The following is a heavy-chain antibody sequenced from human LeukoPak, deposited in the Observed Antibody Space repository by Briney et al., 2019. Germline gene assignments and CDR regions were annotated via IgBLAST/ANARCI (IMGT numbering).Heavy chain of an antibody. V-gene: IGHV4-59*12. CDR1: GGSISSYY. D-gene: IGHD3-10*01. J-gene: IGHJ6*03. CDR3: ARDMVRGVNYYYYMDV. Sequence: PSETLSLTCTVSGGSISSYYWSWIRQPPGKGLEWIGYIYYSGSTNYNPSLKSRVTISVDTSKNRFSLKLSSVTAADTAVYYCARDMVRGVNYYYYMDVWGKGTTVTVSS. CDR2: IYYSGST.